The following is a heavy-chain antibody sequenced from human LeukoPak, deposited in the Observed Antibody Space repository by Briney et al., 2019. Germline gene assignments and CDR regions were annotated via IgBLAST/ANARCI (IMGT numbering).Heavy chain of an antibody. CDR2: IIPIFGTE. Sequence: SVKVPCNASGGTFSSYSISWVRQPPGQGLEWMGGIIPIFGTENYAQKFQRSHTITADESTSTAYMELSSLRSEDTAVYYCATQQQLVLAGAFDIWREGTMVTVPS. CDR1: GGTFSSYS. D-gene: IGHD6-13*01. J-gene: IGHJ3*02. CDR3: ATQQQLVLAGAFDI. V-gene: IGHV1-69*01.